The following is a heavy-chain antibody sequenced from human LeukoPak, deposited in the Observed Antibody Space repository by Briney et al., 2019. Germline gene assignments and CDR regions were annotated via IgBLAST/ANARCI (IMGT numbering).Heavy chain of an antibody. CDR1: GFTFSSYN. D-gene: IGHD2/OR15-2a*01. V-gene: IGHV3-21*01. Sequence: PGGSLRLSCAASGFTFSSYNMNWVRQAPGKGLERVSSISSSSDYIYYADSVKGRFTISRDNAKNSLYLQMKSLRAEDTAVYYCARGKTSQNIVTRKTYNWFDPWGQGTLVTVSS. CDR3: ARGKTSQNIVTRKTYNWFDP. J-gene: IGHJ5*02. CDR2: ISSSSDYI.